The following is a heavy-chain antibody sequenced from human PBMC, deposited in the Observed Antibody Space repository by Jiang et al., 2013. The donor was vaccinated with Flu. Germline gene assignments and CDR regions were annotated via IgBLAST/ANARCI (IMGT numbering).Heavy chain of an antibody. V-gene: IGHV4-59*01. CDR3: ARESGSSSELDY. J-gene: IGHJ4*02. Sequence: RVTISVDTSKNQFSLKLSSVTAADTAVYYCARESGSSSELDYWGQGTLVTVSS. D-gene: IGHD6-6*01.